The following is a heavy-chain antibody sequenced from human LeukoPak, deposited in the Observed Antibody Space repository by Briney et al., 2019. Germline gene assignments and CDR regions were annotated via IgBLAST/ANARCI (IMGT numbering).Heavy chain of an antibody. J-gene: IGHJ6*03. V-gene: IGHV3-53*01. D-gene: IGHD4-23*01. CDR2: IYSGGST. CDR3: ARVYGGENYYYYMDV. Sequence: PGGSLRLSCAASGFTVSSNYMSWVRQAPGKGLEWVSVIYSGGSTYYAGSVKGRFTISRDNSKNTLYLQMNSLRAEDTAVYYCARVYGGENYYYYMDVWGKGTTVTISS. CDR1: GFTVSSNY.